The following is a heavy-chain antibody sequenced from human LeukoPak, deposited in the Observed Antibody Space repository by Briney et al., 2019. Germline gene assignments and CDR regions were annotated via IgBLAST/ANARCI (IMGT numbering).Heavy chain of an antibody. J-gene: IGHJ6*03. CDR3: ARRDTPSKWYYYIDV. CDR2: IKKDGSET. V-gene: IGHV3-7*01. D-gene: IGHD2-15*01. CDR1: EFTFSSYW. Sequence: GGSLRLSCAASEFTFSSYWMSWVRQAPGKGLEWVANIKKDGSETYYVDSVKGRFTISRDNAKNSLYLQMSSLGAEDTAVYYCARRDTPSKWYYYIDVWGKGTTVRVSS.